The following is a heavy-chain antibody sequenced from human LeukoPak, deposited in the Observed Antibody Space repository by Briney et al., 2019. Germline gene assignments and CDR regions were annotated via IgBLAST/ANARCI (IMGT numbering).Heavy chain of an antibody. D-gene: IGHD6-25*01. Sequence: LSLTCAVYGGSFSGYYWSWIRQPPGKGLEWVSYISNSGDTMCYADSVKGRFTISRDNAQNSLYLQMNSLRAEDTAVYYCARAPRLSDYWGQGTLVTVSS. CDR2: ISNSGDTM. CDR1: GGSFSGYY. CDR3: ARAPRLSDY. V-gene: IGHV3-11*01. J-gene: IGHJ4*02.